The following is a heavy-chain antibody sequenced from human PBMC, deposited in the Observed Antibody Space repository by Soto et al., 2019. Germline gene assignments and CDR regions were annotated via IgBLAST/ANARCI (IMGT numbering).Heavy chain of an antibody. J-gene: IGHJ4*02. CDR2: ISAYNGNT. Sequence: QVQLVQSGAEVKKPGASVKVSCKASGYTFTSYGISWVRQAPGQGLEWMGWISAYNGNTNYAQKLQGRVTMTTDTSTSTAYMELRSLRSDDTAVYYWAGGGGLAYCGGDCYLCDYWGQGTLVTVSS. CDR3: AGGGGLAYCGGDCYLCDY. V-gene: IGHV1-18*01. D-gene: IGHD2-21*02. CDR1: GYTFTSYG.